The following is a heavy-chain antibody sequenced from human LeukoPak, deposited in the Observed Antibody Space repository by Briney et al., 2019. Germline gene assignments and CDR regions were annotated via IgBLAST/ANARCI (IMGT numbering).Heavy chain of an antibody. CDR2: ISSSSSYI. CDR1: GFTFSSYS. J-gene: IGHJ4*02. V-gene: IGHV3-21*01. D-gene: IGHD2-15*01. CDR3: ARLIHCSGGSCLYYFDY. Sequence: GGSLRLSCAASGFTFSSYSMNWVRQAPGKGLEWVSSISSSSSYIYYADSVKGRFTISRGNAKNSLYLQMNSLRAEDTAVYYCARLIHCSGGSCLYYFDYWGQGTLVTVSS.